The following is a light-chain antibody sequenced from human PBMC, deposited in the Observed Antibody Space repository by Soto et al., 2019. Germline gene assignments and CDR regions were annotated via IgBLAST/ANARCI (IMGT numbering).Light chain of an antibody. Sequence: EIVLTHSAATLSSSPGERATLSCRASQDFWSYFAWYQQKPGQAPRLLMYDASKGATGIPARFSGSGSGTDFTLAISSLEPEDLAVYYCQQRSRWPATFGQGTKVDI. V-gene: IGKV3-11*01. CDR1: QDFWSY. J-gene: IGKJ1*01. CDR2: DAS. CDR3: QQRSRWPAT.